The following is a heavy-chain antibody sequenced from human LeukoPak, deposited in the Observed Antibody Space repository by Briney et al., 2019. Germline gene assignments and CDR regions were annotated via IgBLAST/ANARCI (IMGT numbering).Heavy chain of an antibody. V-gene: IGHV4-31*03. CDR1: GGSISSGGYY. Sequence: SETLSLTCTVSGGSISSGGYYWSWIRQHPGKGLEWIVYIYYSGSTYYNPSLKSRVTISVNTSKNQFSLKLSSVTAADTAVYYCARLYCSSTSCRRRGWFDPWGQGTLVTVSS. CDR3: ARLYCSSTSCRRRGWFDP. CDR2: IYYSGST. J-gene: IGHJ5*02. D-gene: IGHD2-2*01.